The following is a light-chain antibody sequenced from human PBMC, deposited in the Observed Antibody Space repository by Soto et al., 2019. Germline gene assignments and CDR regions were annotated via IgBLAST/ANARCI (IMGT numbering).Light chain of an antibody. CDR1: QSVSTN. CDR3: QEYSKWPLFT. CDR2: AAS. J-gene: IGKJ3*01. V-gene: IGKV3-15*01. Sequence: EIVVTQSPGILSVSPGDRATLSCRASQSVSTNLAWYQQKPGQAPTLLIYAASTRATGIPARFTGSESGTDFTITIISLQSEDFAVYYCQEYSKWPLFTFGPGTRVDIK.